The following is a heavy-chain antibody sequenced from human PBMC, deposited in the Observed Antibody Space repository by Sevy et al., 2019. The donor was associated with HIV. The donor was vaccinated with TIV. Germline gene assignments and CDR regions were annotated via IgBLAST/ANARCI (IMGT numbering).Heavy chain of an antibody. V-gene: IGHV3-15*01. CDR1: GFTFSNAW. CDR3: TTSIVLSMGY. J-gene: IGHJ4*02. D-gene: IGHD2-8*01. Sequence: GGSLRLPCAASGFTFSNAWMSWVRQAPGKGLEWVGRIKIKTDGGTTDYAAPVKGRFTISRDDSKNTLYLQMNSLKTEDTAVYYCTTSIVLSMGYWGQGTLVTVSS. CDR2: IKIKTDGGTT.